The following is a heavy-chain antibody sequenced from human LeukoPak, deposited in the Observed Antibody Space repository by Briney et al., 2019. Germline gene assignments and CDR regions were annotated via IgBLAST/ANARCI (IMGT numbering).Heavy chain of an antibody. CDR3: ARGGSSSDSYYHGLDV. CDR1: GGSISGYY. V-gene: IGHV4-59*12. Sequence: PSETLSLTCTVSGGSISGYYWSWIRQPPGKGLEWIGYIYYSGNTNYNPSLKSRVTISGDRSKNQFSPKLTSVTAADTAVYYCARGGSSSDSYYHGLDVWGQGTTVTVSS. J-gene: IGHJ6*02. CDR2: IYYSGNT. D-gene: IGHD6-6*01.